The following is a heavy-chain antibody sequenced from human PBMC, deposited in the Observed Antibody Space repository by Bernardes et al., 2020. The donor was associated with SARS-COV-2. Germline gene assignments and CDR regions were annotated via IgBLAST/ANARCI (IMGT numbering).Heavy chain of an antibody. D-gene: IGHD3-22*01. CDR2: ITPHNGDT. V-gene: IGHV1-2*02. CDR1: GYTFTGFY. Sequence: ASVKVSCKASGYTFTGFYIHWVRQAPGQGLEWMGWITPHNGDTDYAPKFQGRVSMTKDTSISTAYMGLSSLRSDDTAMYYCARDLQTGFDDSSGYPRDWGQGTLLTVSS. CDR3: ARDLQTGFDDSSGYPRD. J-gene: IGHJ4*02.